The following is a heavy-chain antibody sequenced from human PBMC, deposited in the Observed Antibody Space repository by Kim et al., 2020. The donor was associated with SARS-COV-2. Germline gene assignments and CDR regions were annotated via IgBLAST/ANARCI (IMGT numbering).Heavy chain of an antibody. CDR3: AMGGSYVVH. Sequence: SETLSLTCNVSGVSISRSSYYRGWIRQPPGKGLEWLGSMYYSGTTYYNPSLKSRVTISVDTSDNKFSLNLSSVSAADTAVYYCAMGGSYVVHWGQGTLVT. D-gene: IGHD3-16*01. J-gene: IGHJ5*02. CDR2: MYYSGTT. V-gene: IGHV4-39*01. CDR1: GVSISRSSYY.